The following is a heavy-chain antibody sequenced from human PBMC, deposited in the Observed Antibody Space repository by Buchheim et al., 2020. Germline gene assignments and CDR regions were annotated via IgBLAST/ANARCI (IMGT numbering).Heavy chain of an antibody. Sequence: QVQLQQWGAGLLKPSETLSLTCAVYGGSFSGYYWSWIRQPPGKGLEWIGEINHSGSTNYNPSLKSRVPISGDKSKNQFSLKLSSVTAADTAVYYCARVVRRWLQSIFDYWGQGTL. CDR3: ARVVRRWLQSIFDY. D-gene: IGHD5-24*01. V-gene: IGHV4-34*01. CDR2: INHSGST. J-gene: IGHJ4*02. CDR1: GGSFSGYY.